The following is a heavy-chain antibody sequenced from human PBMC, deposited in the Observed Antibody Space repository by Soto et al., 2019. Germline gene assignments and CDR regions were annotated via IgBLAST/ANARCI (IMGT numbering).Heavy chain of an antibody. D-gene: IGHD1-7*01. V-gene: IGHV2-26*01. J-gene: IGHJ4*02. Sequence: QVTLKESGPVLVKPTETLTLTCTVSGLSLSKARMGVSWIRQPPGKALEWLAHIFWNDERSYNTSLKSRLTISRDTSKSQVVLTMTNVDPVDTGTYFCARALREELPIYYFDSWGQGTLVTVSS. CDR1: GLSLSKARMG. CDR3: ARALREELPIYYFDS. CDR2: IFWNDER.